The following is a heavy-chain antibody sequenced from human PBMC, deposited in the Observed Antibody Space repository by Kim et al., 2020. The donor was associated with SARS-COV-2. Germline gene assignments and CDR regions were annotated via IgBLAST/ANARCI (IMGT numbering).Heavy chain of an antibody. V-gene: IGHV3-74*01. J-gene: IGHJ6*02. CDR2: INSEGSST. Sequence: WGSLRLSCEASGFSFSNSWMHWVRQVPGKGLVWVSHINSEGSSTNYADSVKGRFTISRDNAQNTLYLQMNSLRAEDTAVYYCARDRDYGMDVWGQGTTVT. CDR1: GFSFSNSW. CDR3: ARDRDYGMDV.